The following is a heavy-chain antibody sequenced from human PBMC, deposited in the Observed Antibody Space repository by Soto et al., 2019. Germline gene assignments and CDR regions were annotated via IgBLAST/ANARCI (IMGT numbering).Heavy chain of an antibody. CDR1: GYTFTSYY. CDR3: ASITMVRGASEEDY. Sequence: ASVKASSKASGYTFTSYYMHGVRQSPGQGLEWMGIINPSGGSTSYAQKFQGRVTMTRDTSTSTVYMGLSSLRSEDTAVYYCASITMVRGASEEDYWGQRTLVTVSS. CDR2: INPSGGST. J-gene: IGHJ4*02. V-gene: IGHV1-46*03. D-gene: IGHD3-10*01.